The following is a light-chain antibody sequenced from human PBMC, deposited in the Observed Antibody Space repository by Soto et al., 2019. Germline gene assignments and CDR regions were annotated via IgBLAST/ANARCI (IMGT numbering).Light chain of an antibody. Sequence: QSVLTQPASVSGSPGQSITISCTGTLSDVGGYNYVSWYQQHPGKAPKLLIYEVSNRPSGISNRFSGSKSGNTASLTISGLQADDEAAYYCNSYTSSSNYVLGNGTKVT. CDR2: EVS. CDR3: NSYTSSSNYV. V-gene: IGLV2-14*01. CDR1: LSDVGGYNY. J-gene: IGLJ1*01.